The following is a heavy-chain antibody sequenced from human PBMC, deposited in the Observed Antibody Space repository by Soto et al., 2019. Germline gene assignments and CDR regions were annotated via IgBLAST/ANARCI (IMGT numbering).Heavy chain of an antibody. J-gene: IGHJ6*02. D-gene: IGHD3-16*02. V-gene: IGHV5-51*01. CDR2: IYPGDSDT. CDR3: ARCPSDYVWGSYRYTRPYYYGMDV. Sequence: PGESLKISCKGSGYSFTSYWIGWVRQMPGKGLEWMGIIYPGDSDTRYSPSFQGQVTISADKSISTAYLQWSSLKASDTAMYYCARCPSDYVWGSYRYTRPYYYGMDVWGQGTTVTVSS. CDR1: GYSFTSYW.